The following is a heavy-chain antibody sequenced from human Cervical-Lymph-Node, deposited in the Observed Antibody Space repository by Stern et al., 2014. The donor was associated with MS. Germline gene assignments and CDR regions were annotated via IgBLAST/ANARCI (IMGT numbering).Heavy chain of an antibody. D-gene: IGHD6-13*01. CDR3: ARASPYSTSWNHDAMDV. V-gene: IGHV4-59*07. CDR2: IYYSGST. J-gene: IGHJ6*02. Sequence: QVQLQESGPGLVKASDTLSLTCTVSGGSISTYYWSWIRLPPGKGLEWIGNIYYSGSTNYNPSLKSRITISVDTSKNQFSLKLRSVTAADTAVYYCARASPYSTSWNHDAMDVWGQGTTVTVSS. CDR1: GGSISTYY.